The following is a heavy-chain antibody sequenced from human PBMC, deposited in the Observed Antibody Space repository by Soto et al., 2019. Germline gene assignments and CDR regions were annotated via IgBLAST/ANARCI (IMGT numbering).Heavy chain of an antibody. Sequence: GSLRLSCAASGFTFSSYAMSWVRQAPGKGLAWVSSITSSGVSTYYTDSVKGRFTISRDNSKNKLYVQMTSLRVEDTAVYYCAKRGMATAKDFDYWGQGTLVTVSS. V-gene: IGHV3-23*01. CDR3: AKRGMATAKDFDY. J-gene: IGHJ4*02. CDR1: GFTFSSYA. D-gene: IGHD5-18*01. CDR2: ITSSGVST.